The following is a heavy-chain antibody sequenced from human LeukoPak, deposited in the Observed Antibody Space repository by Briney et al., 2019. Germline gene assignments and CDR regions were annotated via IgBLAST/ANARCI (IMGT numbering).Heavy chain of an antibody. CDR2: INSYGSST. CDR1: GFTFSSYW. D-gene: IGHD5-24*01. V-gene: IGHV3-74*01. J-gene: IGHJ4*02. Sequence: GGSLRLSCAASGFTFSSYWMHWVRQAPGKGLVWVSRINSYGSSTSYADSVKGRFTISRDNAKNTLYLQMNSLRAEDTAVYYCASRRDGYNYRFDYWGQGTLVTVSS. CDR3: ASRRDGYNYRFDY.